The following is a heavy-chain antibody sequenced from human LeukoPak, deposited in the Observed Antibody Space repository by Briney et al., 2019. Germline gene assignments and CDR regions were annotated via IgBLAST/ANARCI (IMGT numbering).Heavy chain of an antibody. CDR2: IIPIFGTA. CDR1: GGTFSSYA. V-gene: IGHV1-69*13. D-gene: IGHD2-2*02. CDR3: ARGPIVVVPAAIHSHYYYMDV. Sequence: SVKVSCKASGGTFSSYAISWVRQAPGQGLEWMGGIIPIFGTANYAQKFQGRVTITADESTSTAYMELSSLRSEDTAVYYCARGPIVVVPAAIHSHYYYMDVWGKGNTVTVSS. J-gene: IGHJ6*03.